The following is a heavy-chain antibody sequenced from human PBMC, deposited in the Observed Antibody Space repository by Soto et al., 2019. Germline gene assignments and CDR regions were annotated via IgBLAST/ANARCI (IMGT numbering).Heavy chain of an antibody. D-gene: IGHD7-27*01. CDR1: GLTFRNDA. CDR3: AKDRPSNGGYHFEN. CDR2: ISASCGST. V-gene: IGHV3-23*01. J-gene: IGHJ4*02. Sequence: GSLRLPYAASGLTFRNDAMTSVPHATGMGLEWVASISASCGSTYYADSVKGRFTISRDNSKNTMCLQMNSLRAEDRAVYYCAKDRPSNGGYHFENWGQGTLVTVYS.